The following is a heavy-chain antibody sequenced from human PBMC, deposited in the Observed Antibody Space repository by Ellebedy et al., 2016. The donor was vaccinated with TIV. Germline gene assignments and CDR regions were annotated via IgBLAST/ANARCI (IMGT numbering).Heavy chain of an antibody. Sequence: AASVKVSCKASGYTFTSYGISWVRQAPGQGLEWMGWISVYNGNTNYAQKLQGRVTMTTDTPTSTAYMELSSLRSDDTAVYYCARDFGVRRFGELLPWGQGTLVTVSS. D-gene: IGHD3-10*01. CDR2: ISVYNGNT. CDR1: GYTFTSYG. CDR3: ARDFGVRRFGELLP. V-gene: IGHV1-18*01. J-gene: IGHJ4*02.